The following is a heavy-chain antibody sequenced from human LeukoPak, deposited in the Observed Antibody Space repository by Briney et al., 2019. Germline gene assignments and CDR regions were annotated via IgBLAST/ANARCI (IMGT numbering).Heavy chain of an antibody. D-gene: IGHD3-10*01. Sequence: ASVNVSWKVSGYTLTELCIHWVRQAPGKGIEWMGGFDPEDGETIYAQKFQGRVTMTEDTSTDTAYMELSSLRSEDTAVYYCATMDMVRGVTYHYYGMDVWGQGTTVTVSS. J-gene: IGHJ6*02. CDR1: GYTLTELC. CDR2: FDPEDGET. V-gene: IGHV1-24*01. CDR3: ATMDMVRGVTYHYYGMDV.